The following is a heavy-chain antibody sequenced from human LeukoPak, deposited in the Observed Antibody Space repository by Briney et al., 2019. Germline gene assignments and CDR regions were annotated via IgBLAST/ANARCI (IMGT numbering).Heavy chain of an antibody. CDR3: AKTYYDSSGDAFDI. V-gene: IGHV3-30*02. CDR1: GFTFSSYA. CDR2: IRYDGSNK. Sequence: QAGGSLRLSCAASGFTFSSYAMSWVRQAPGKGLEWVAFIRYDGSNKYYADSVKGRFTISRDNSKNTLYLQMNSLRAEDTAVYYCAKTYYDSSGDAFDIWGQGTMVTVSS. J-gene: IGHJ3*02. D-gene: IGHD3-22*01.